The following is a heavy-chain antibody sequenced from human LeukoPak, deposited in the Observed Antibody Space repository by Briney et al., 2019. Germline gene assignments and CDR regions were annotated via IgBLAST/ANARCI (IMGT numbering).Heavy chain of an antibody. CDR2: INHSGST. D-gene: IGHD3-10*01. J-gene: IGHJ4*02. CDR3: ARLLWFGDFDY. CDR1: GGPFSGYY. V-gene: IGHV4-34*01. Sequence: SETLSLTCAVYGGPFSGYYWSWIRQPPGKGLEWIGEINHSGSTNYNPSLKSRVTISVDTSKNQFSLKLSSVTAADTAVYYCARLLWFGDFDYWGQGTLVTVSS.